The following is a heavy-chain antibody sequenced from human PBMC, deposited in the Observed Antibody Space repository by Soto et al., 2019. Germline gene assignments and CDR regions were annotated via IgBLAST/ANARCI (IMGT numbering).Heavy chain of an antibody. V-gene: IGHV3-30*18. CDR3: AKLHISGCYISDAFDM. Sequence: GGSLRLSCAASGFTFRNYDMHWVRQAPGKGLEWVALISYDGTNKNYGDSGKRKFTISRDNSKNTLYLHMNSLRPEDTAVYYCAKLHISGCYISDAFDMWGQGTMVTVSS. CDR1: GFTFRNYD. J-gene: IGHJ3*02. D-gene: IGHD3-22*01. CDR2: ISYDGTNK.